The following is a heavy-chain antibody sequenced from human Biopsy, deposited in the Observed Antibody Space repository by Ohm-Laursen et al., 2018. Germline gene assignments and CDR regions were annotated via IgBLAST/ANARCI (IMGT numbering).Heavy chain of an antibody. Sequence: SLRLSCSASGFTFDDYAMHWVRQAPGKGLEWVSGISWSSRNIGYADSVKGRFTISRDNAKNSLYLQMNSLRADDTAVYYCARGANPFHYWGRGTLVTVSS. CDR1: GFTFDDYA. CDR2: ISWSSRNI. J-gene: IGHJ4*02. D-gene: IGHD4/OR15-4a*01. CDR3: ARGANPFHY. V-gene: IGHV3-9*01.